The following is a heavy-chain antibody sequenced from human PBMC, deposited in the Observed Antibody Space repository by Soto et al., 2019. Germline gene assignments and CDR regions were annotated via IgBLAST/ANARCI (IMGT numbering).Heavy chain of an antibody. D-gene: IGHD6-6*01. CDR3: ARGFRGIAARPGGDYYYYGMDV. V-gene: IGHV1-69*13. CDR2: IIPIFGTA. CDR1: GGTFSSYA. Sequence: SVKVSCKASGGTFSSYAISWVRQAPGQGLEWMGGIIPIFGTANYAQKFQGRVTITADESTSTAYMELSSLRSEDTAVYYCARGFRGIAARPGGDYYYYGMDVCGQGTTVTVSS. J-gene: IGHJ6*02.